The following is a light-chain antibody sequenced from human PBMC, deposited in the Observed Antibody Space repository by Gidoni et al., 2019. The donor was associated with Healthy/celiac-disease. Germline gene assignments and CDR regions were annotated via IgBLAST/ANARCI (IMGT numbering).Light chain of an antibody. CDR2: GAS. V-gene: IGKV3-20*01. CDR3: QQYGSSRSGYT. CDR1: QSVSSSY. J-gene: IGKJ2*01. Sequence: VLTQSPGTLSLSPGERATLSCRASQSVSSSYLAWYQQKPGQAPRLLIYGASSRATGIPDRFSGRGSGTDFTLTISRLEPEDVAVYCCQQYGSSRSGYTFGQGTKLEIK.